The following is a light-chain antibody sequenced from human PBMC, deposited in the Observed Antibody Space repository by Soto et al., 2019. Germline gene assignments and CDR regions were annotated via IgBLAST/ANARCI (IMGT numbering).Light chain of an antibody. CDR2: EVS. Sequence: QSALTQPASVSGSPGQSITISCTGTSSDVGAYDYVSWYQQHPGKAPKLMIYEVSNRPSGVSSRFSGSKSGNTASLTISGLQAEDEADYYCSSYTSTSIPVVFGGGTQLTVL. V-gene: IGLV2-14*01. CDR3: SSYTSTSIPVV. CDR1: SSDVGAYDY. J-gene: IGLJ2*01.